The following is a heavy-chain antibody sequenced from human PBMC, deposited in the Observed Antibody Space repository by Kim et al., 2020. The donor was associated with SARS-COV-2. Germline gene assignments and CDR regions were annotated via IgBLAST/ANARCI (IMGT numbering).Heavy chain of an antibody. CDR2: INHSGST. CDR1: GGSFSGYY. J-gene: IGHJ5*02. D-gene: IGHD4-17*01. Sequence: SETLSLTCAVYGGSFSGYYWSWIRQPPGKGLEWIGEINHSGSTNYNPSLKSRVTISVDTSKNQFSLKLSSVTAADTAVYYCARGLLGGLRSKSFDPWGQGTLVTVSS. V-gene: IGHV4-34*01. CDR3: ARGLLGGLRSKSFDP.